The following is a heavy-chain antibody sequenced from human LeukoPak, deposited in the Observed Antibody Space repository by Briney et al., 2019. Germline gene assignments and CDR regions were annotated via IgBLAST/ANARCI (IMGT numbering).Heavy chain of an antibody. Sequence: GGSLTPSCEVSGFSARVNHMAWVRQGLGKGLEWVAVILPGGVTHYTDSLRDRFSISTDKSKNVLYLQMDTLRAEDTALYYCVRERDYDTYFDYWGRGTLVTVSS. D-gene: IGHD4-17*01. CDR2: ILPGGVT. CDR3: VRERDYDTYFDY. J-gene: IGHJ4*02. CDR1: GFSARVNH. V-gene: IGHV3-53*01.